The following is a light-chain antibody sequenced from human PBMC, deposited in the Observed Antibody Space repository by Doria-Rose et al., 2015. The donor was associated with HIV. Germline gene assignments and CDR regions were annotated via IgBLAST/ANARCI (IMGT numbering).Light chain of an antibody. Sequence: TQSPGTLSLSPGERATLSCRASQSFSSTYLAWYQQKPGQAPSLLIYDGSTRATGIPDRFSAGGSRTDFTLTINRLEPEDFALYYCHQYGTSWTFGQGTKVEI. CDR2: DGS. V-gene: IGKV3-20*01. J-gene: IGKJ1*01. CDR3: HQYGTSWT. CDR1: QSFSSTY.